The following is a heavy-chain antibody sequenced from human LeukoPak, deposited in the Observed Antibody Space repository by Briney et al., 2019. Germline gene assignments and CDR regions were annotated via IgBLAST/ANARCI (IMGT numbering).Heavy chain of an antibody. D-gene: IGHD1-14*01. CDR2: FDPEDGET. CDR3: ATDPAGGNPSYYFDY. Sequence: SVKVSCKVSGSTLTELSMDWVLQAPGKGLEWIGGFDPEDGETIYAQKFQGRVTMTEDTSTDTAYMELSSLRSEGTAVYYCATDPAGGNPSYYFDYWGQGTLVTVSS. J-gene: IGHJ4*02. CDR1: GSTLTELS. V-gene: IGHV1-24*01.